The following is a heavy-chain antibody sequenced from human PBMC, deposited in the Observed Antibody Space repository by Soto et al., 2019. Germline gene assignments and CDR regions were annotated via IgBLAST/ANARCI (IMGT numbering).Heavy chain of an antibody. D-gene: IGHD2-21*01. CDR2: IAVGSGYT. J-gene: IGHJ6*02. CDR1: GFTFTSSA. Sequence: QMPLEQSGPEVKKPGTSVKVSCKASGFTFTSSAFQWVRQARGQRLEWIGWIAVGSGYTNYAQRFQDRVTLTRDMSTATTYMELGNLRSDDTAVYYCATDPYCGSAPGCSALDVWGQGTTVSVSS. CDR3: ATDPYCGSAPGCSALDV. V-gene: IGHV1-58*01.